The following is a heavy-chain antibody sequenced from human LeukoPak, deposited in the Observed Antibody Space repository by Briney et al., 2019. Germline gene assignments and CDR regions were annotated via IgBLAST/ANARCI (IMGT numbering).Heavy chain of an antibody. J-gene: IGHJ6*03. D-gene: IGHD3-10*01. V-gene: IGHV1-69*13. Sequence: SVKLSCKASGGTFSSYAISWVRQAPGQGLGWMGGIIPIFGTANYAQKFQGRVTITADESTSTAYLELSSLRSEDTAVYYCARVGYYGSGNIYYMDVWGKGTTVTVSS. CDR1: GGTFSSYA. CDR2: IIPIFGTA. CDR3: ARVGYYGSGNIYYMDV.